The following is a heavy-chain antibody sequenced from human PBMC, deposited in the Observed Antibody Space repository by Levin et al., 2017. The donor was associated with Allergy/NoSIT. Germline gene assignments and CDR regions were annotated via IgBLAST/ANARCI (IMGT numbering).Heavy chain of an antibody. CDR2: IKQDGSEQ. CDR3: ARDPRDLDY. Sequence: GGSLRLSCAASGFTFSSYWMTWVRQAPGKGLEWVANIKQDGSEQYYVDSVKGRFTISRDNAKNSLYLQMNSLRDEDTAVYYCARDPRDLDYWGQGTLVTVSS. CDR1: GFTFSSYW. J-gene: IGHJ4*02. D-gene: IGHD2-21*02. V-gene: IGHV3-7*01.